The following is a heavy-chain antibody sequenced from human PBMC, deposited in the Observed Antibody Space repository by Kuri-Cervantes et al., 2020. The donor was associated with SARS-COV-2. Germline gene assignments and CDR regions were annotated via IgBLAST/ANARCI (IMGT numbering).Heavy chain of an antibody. D-gene: IGHD1-1*01. Sequence: SETLSLTCAVYGGSFSGYYWSWIRQPPGKGLEWIGYIYYSGSTNYNPSLKSRVTISVDTSKNQFSLKLSSVTAADTAVYYCVRLRQLEEGYWGQGTLVTVSS. CDR3: VRLRQLEEGY. CDR2: IYYSGST. V-gene: IGHV4-59*01. J-gene: IGHJ4*02. CDR1: GGSFSGYY.